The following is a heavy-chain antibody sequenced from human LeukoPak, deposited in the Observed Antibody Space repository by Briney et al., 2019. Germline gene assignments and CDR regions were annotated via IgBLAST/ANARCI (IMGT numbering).Heavy chain of an antibody. Sequence: GGSLRLSCAASGFTFSNHGMHWVRQAPGKGPEWVALIWYDGSNKYYGDSVKGRFTISRGNSKNTVYLQMSLLRAEDTGVYYCARDRLEAVTDDDYFDYWGQGTLVTVSS. CDR3: ARDRLEAVTDDDYFDY. CDR1: GFTFSNHG. CDR2: IWYDGSNK. D-gene: IGHD2-21*02. J-gene: IGHJ4*02. V-gene: IGHV3-33*01.